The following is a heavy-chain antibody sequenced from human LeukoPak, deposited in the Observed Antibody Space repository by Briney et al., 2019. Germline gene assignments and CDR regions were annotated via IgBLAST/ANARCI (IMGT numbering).Heavy chain of an antibody. D-gene: IGHD3-16*01. J-gene: IGHJ6*03. CDR2: IWYDGSKK. CDR3: AKLGGQEVYNYYVGV. V-gene: IGHV3-33*06. CDR1: GFTFNSHG. Sequence: GGSLRLSCAASGFTFNSHGMHWVRQAPGKELEWVAVIWYDGSKKLYADSVKGRFTISRDDSKDTLYLQMNSLRAEDTAVYYCAKLGGQEVYNYYVGVWGKGTTVAVSS.